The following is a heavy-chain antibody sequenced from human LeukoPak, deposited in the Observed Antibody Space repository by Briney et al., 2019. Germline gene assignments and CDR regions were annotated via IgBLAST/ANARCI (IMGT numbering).Heavy chain of an antibody. CDR3: ASAGFGESNYYYYGMDV. Sequence: SETLSLTCTVSGGSISSSSYYWGWIRQPPGKGLEWIGSIYYSGSTYYNPSLKSRVTISVDTSKNQFSLKLSSVTAADTAVYYCASAGFGESNYYYYGMDVWGQGTTVTVSS. J-gene: IGHJ6*02. V-gene: IGHV4-39*07. D-gene: IGHD3-10*01. CDR2: IYYSGST. CDR1: GGSISSSSYY.